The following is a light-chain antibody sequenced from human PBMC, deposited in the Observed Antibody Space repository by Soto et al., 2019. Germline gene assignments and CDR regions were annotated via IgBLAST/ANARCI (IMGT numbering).Light chain of an antibody. Sequence: QPVLTQSPSASASLGASVKLTCTLSSGHSSYAIAWHHQQPEKGPRYLMKLNSDGSHSKGDGIPDRFSGSSSGAECYLTISSLQSEDEADYYCQTWGTGIHYVFGTGTKLTVL. CDR3: QTWGTGIHYV. CDR1: SGHSSYA. V-gene: IGLV4-69*01. CDR2: LNSDGSH. J-gene: IGLJ1*01.